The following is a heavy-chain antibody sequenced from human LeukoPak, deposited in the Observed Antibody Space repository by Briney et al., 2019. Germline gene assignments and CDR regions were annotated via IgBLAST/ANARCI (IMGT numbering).Heavy chain of an antibody. CDR3: AIPNYDSSGLSAPFDP. Sequence: PSETLSLTCTVSGGSISSSSYYWGWIRQPPGRGLEWIGSIYYSGSTYYNPSLKSRVTISVDTSKNQFSLKLSSVTAADTAVYYCAIPNYDSSGLSAPFDPWGQGTLVTVSS. J-gene: IGHJ5*02. CDR2: IYYSGST. D-gene: IGHD3-22*01. CDR1: GGSISSSSYY. V-gene: IGHV4-39*07.